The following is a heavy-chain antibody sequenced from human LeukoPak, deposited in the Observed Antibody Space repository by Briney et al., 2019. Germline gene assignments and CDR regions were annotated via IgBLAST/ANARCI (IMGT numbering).Heavy chain of an antibody. V-gene: IGHV4-34*01. Sequence: SETLSLTCAVYGGSFSGYYWSWIRQPPGKGLEWIGEINHSGSTNYSPSLKSRVTISVDTSKNQFSLKLSSVTAADTAVYYCARVGATINYFDYWGQGTLVTVSS. D-gene: IGHD5-12*01. J-gene: IGHJ4*02. CDR2: INHSGST. CDR3: ARVGATINYFDY. CDR1: GGSFSGYY.